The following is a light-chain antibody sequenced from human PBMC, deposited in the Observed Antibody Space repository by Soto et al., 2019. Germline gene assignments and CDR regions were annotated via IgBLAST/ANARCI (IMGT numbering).Light chain of an antibody. CDR2: GAS. J-gene: IGKJ5*01. V-gene: IGKV3-15*01. CDR1: QSVSSN. CDR3: QQRTNWPPAIT. Sequence: IVMTQSPATLSVSPGERATLSCRASQSVSSNLAWYQQKPGQAPRLLIYGASTRATGIPARFSGSGSGTDFTLTISSLDPEDFAVYYCQQRTNWPPAITFGQGTRLEIK.